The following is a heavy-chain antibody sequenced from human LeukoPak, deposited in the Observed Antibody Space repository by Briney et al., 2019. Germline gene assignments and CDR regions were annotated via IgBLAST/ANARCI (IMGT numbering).Heavy chain of an antibody. V-gene: IGHV1-18*01. CDR1: GYTFTTYG. CDR2: INSYNGYT. J-gene: IGHJ4*02. D-gene: IGHD5-12*01. Sequence: ASVKVSCKASGYTFTTYGISWVRQAPGQGLEWMGWINSYNGYTNYAQKLQGRVTMTTDTSTSTAYMELSSLRSDDTAVYYCARYRVLNSDYVIYYFDYWGQGTLVTVSS. CDR3: ARYRVLNSDYVIYYFDY.